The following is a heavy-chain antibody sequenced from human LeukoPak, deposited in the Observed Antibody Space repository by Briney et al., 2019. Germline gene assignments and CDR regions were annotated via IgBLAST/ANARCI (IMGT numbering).Heavy chain of an antibody. V-gene: IGHV3-23*01. CDR3: AKSNLKYYFDS. CDR2: ISGSGGSA. Sequence: PGGSLRLSCAASGFTFSSYAMSWVRQAPGKGLEWVSLISGSGGSAYYADSVKGRFTVSRDNSKNTLYLQMNSLRAEDTAVYYCAKSNLKYYFDSWGQGTLVTVSS. D-gene: IGHD6-6*01. CDR1: GFTFSSYA. J-gene: IGHJ4*02.